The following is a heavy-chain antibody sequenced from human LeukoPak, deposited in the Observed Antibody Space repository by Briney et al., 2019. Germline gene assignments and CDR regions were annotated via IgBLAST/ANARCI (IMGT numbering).Heavy chain of an antibody. J-gene: IGHJ4*02. D-gene: IGHD1-26*01. CDR1: GFTFSSYA. CDR3: AKPEASGNYYSTLDC. Sequence: GGSLRLSCTASGFTFSSYAMSWVRQAPGKGLEWVSAIGGGGGSTYYADSVKGRFTVSRDNSRNTLYLQMNSLRAEDTALYYCAKPEASGNYYSTLDCWGQGTLVTVSS. CDR2: IGGGGGST. V-gene: IGHV3-23*01.